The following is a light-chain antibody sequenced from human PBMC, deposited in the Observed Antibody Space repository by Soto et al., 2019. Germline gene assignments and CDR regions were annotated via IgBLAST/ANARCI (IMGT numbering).Light chain of an antibody. CDR3: YQYGSTPPT. CDR2: GAS. CDR1: QSVSSSY. V-gene: IGKV3-20*01. J-gene: IGKJ1*01. Sequence: EIVSTQSPGALSLSPGERAALSCRASQSVSSSYLAWYQQKPGQAPRLLIYGASSRATGIPDRFSGSGSGPDFTLTISRLEPEDFVVFYCYQYGSTPPTFGQGTKV.